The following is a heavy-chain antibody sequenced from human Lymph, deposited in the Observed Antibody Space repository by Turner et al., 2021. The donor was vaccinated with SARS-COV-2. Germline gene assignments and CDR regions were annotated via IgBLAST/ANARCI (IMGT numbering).Heavy chain of an antibody. CDR2: INPNSGGT. J-gene: IGHJ6*02. V-gene: IGHV1-2*02. CDR3: AREGVTVSGYYYGMDV. D-gene: IGHD4-17*01. CDR1: GYTFTAYY. Sequence: QVQLVQSGAEVKKPGASVKVSCKASGYTFTAYYMHWVRQAPGQGHEWMGWINPNSGGTNYAQKFQGRVTMTRDTSISTAYMELSRLTSDDTAVYYCAREGVTVSGYYYGMDVWGQGTTVTVSS.